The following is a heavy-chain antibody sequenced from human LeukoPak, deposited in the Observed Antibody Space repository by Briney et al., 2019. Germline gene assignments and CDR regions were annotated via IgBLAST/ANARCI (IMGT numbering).Heavy chain of an antibody. CDR3: AKTPDSSSSGFRPSFDY. Sequence: GGSLRLSCAASEFTFSSYSMNWVRQAPGKGLEWVSAMSGAGSSTYYADSVKGRFTISRDNSNNTLYLQMSSLRAEDTAMYYCAKTPDSSSSGFRPSFDYWGQGTLVTVSS. V-gene: IGHV3-23*01. CDR1: EFTFSSYS. CDR2: MSGAGSST. D-gene: IGHD6-6*01. J-gene: IGHJ4*02.